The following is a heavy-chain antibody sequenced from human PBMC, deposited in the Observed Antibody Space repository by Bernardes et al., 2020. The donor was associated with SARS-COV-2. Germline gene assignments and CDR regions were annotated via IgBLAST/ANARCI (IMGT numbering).Heavy chain of an antibody. D-gene: IGHD2-15*01. J-gene: IGHJ6*02. CDR2: ISGSGGST. CDR1: GFTFSSYA. Sequence: GGSLRLSCVASGFTFSSYAMSWVRQAPGKGLEWVSAISGSGGSTYYADSVKGRFTISRDNSKNTLYLQMNSLRAEDTAIYYCAKENVVLGGFWDYGMDVWGQGTTVTVS. CDR3: AKENVVLGGFWDYGMDV. V-gene: IGHV3-23*01.